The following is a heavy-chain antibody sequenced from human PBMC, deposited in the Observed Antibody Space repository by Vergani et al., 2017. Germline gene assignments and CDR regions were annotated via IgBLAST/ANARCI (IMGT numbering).Heavy chain of an antibody. CDR3: AREGGQLGPSDWFDP. Sequence: QVQLVQSGAEVKKPGASVRVSCKASGFTFTSYHIHWVRQAPGQGLDWLGRIDPNSVDTRYSQRFQDRVTITRDTSINTAYMEMTRLRPDDTAVYYCAREGGQLGPSDWFDPWGQGTLVTVSS. D-gene: IGHD6-13*01. V-gene: IGHV1-2*06. CDR2: IDPNSVDT. CDR1: GFTFTSYH. J-gene: IGHJ5*02.